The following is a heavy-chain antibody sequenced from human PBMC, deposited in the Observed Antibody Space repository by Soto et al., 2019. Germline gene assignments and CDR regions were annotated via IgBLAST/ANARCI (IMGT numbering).Heavy chain of an antibody. D-gene: IGHD6-19*01. CDR2: INPNSGGT. CDR3: ARAPKVYGSSLAT. CDR1: GYTITDNY. J-gene: IGHJ5*02. Sequence: GASVKVSCKASGYTITDNYLHWVRQAPGQGLEWMGWINPNSGGTNYAQTFQGRVTMTRDTSISTAYMELSRLRSDDTAVFYCARAPKVYGSSLATWGQGTQVTVYS. V-gene: IGHV1-2*02.